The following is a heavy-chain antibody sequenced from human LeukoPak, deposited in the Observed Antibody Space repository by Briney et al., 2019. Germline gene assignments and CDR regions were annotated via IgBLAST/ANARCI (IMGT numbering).Heavy chain of an antibody. D-gene: IGHD2-2*01. J-gene: IGHJ4*02. CDR3: AAPGVPAATYYFDY. CDR2: ITSSSTYI. Sequence: GGSLRLSCAASGFTFSMYTMNWVRQAPGKGLEWVSTITSSSTYIYYADSVKGRFTISRDNAKNSLYLQMNSLRTEDTAVYYCAAPGVPAATYYFDYWGQGTLVTVSS. V-gene: IGHV3-21*01. CDR1: GFTFSMYT.